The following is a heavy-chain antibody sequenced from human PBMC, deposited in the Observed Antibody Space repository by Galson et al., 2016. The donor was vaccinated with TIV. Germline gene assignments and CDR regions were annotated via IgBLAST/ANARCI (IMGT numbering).Heavy chain of an antibody. J-gene: IGHJ4*02. CDR2: IYFDDSET. Sequence: QSGAEVKKSGESLKISCKTSGTTFINSWIAWVRQMPGKGLECMGVIYFDDSETIYSSSFEGHVTISVDKSINTAYLHWNRLKASDSAMYYCARLGCGADCHSGVGKWGQGTLVTVAS. D-gene: IGHD2-21*01. CDR3: ARLGCGADCHSGVGK. CDR1: GTTFINSW. V-gene: IGHV5-51*01.